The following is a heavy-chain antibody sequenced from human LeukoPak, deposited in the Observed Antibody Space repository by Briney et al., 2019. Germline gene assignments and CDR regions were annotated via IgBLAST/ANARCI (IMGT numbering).Heavy chain of an antibody. D-gene: IGHD5-12*01. J-gene: IGHJ4*02. CDR2: INPNSGGT. CDR1: GYTFTGYY. Sequence: ASVKVSCKASGYTFTGYYMHWVRQAPGQGLEWMGWINPNSGGTNYAQKFQGRVTMTRDTSISTAYMELSRLRSDDTAVYYCARDPGMVATVHYFDYWGQGTLVTVSS. CDR3: ARDPGMVATVHYFDY. V-gene: IGHV1-2*02.